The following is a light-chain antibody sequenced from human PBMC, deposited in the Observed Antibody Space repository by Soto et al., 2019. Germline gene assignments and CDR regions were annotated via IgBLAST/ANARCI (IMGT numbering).Light chain of an antibody. V-gene: IGLV1-44*01. J-gene: IGLJ2*01. Sequence: QSVLTQPPSASGTPGQRVTISCSGSSSNIGGNTVNWYQHLPGTAPKLLMYSDNQRPSGVPDRFSGSKSGTSASLAISGLQSEDEADYYCATWDDSLNGPVFGGGTKLTVL. CDR2: SDN. CDR3: ATWDDSLNGPV. CDR1: SSNIGGNT.